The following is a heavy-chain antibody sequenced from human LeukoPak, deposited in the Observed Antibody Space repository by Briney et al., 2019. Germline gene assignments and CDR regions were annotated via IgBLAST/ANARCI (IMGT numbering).Heavy chain of an antibody. CDR1: GYAFTSYD. D-gene: IGHD6-19*01. CDR2: MNPNSGNT. J-gene: IGHJ6*02. Sequence: VASVKDSCKASGYAFTSYDINWVRQATGQGLEWMGWMNPNSGNTGYAQKFQGRVTMTRNTSISTAYMELSSLRSEDTAVYYCASGSGWPYYYYGMDVWGQGTTVTVSS. CDR3: ASGSGWPYYYYGMDV. V-gene: IGHV1-8*01.